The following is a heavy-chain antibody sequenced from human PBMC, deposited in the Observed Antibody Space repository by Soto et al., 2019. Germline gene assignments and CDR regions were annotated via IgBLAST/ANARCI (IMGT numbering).Heavy chain of an antibody. CDR2: IYISGST. D-gene: IGHD2-15*01. V-gene: IGHV4-4*07. Sequence: PSETLSLTCTVSGDSVSSYYWSWIRQPAGRGLEWIGRIYISGSTDYNPSLKGRVSMSVGRSKNQFSLKLTSVTAADTAVYYCVRDCSGGGCYSDYGMDVWGQGTTVTVSS. CDR3: VRDCSGGGCYSDYGMDV. J-gene: IGHJ6*02. CDR1: GDSVSSYY.